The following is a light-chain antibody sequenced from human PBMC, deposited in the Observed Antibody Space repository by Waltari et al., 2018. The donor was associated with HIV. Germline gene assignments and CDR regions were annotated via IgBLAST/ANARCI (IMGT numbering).Light chain of an antibody. CDR1: SSNIGSNY. J-gene: IGLJ3*02. CDR2: SNN. CDR3: ATRDGSLKV. Sequence: QSVLTQPPSASGTPGQGVTISCVGDSSNIGSNYVYWYQQLPGTAPKVLIYSNNQWPSGVPDRFSGSKSGASASLTISGLRSADEAVYFCATRDGSLKVFGGGTKLTVL. V-gene: IGLV1-47*02.